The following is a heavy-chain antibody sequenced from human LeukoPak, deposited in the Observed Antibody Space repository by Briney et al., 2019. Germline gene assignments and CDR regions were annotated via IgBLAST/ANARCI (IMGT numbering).Heavy chain of an antibody. V-gene: IGHV3-74*01. Sequence: PGGSLRLSCAASGFTLSGYWMHWVRQAPGEGLVWVSRMNSDGTVTTYADSVRGRFTISRDNAKNTLYLQMSSLGAEDTAVYYCARYVVASACFDSWGQGTPVTVSS. CDR1: GFTLSGYW. CDR2: MNSDGTVT. CDR3: ARYVVASACFDS. J-gene: IGHJ5*01. D-gene: IGHD2-21*01.